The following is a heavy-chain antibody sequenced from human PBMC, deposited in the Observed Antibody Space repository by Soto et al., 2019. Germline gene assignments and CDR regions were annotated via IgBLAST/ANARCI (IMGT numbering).Heavy chain of an antibody. CDR3: ERRCGYSYGTPYYYYYYLDV. J-gene: IGHJ6*03. CDR2: IYYSGST. D-gene: IGHD5-18*01. CDR1: GGSISSYY. V-gene: IGHV4-59*01. Sequence: PSETLSLTCTVSGGSISSYYWSWIRQPPGKGLEWIGYIYYSGSTNYNPSLKSRVTISVDTSKNQFSLTLSSVTAADTAVYYCERRCGYSYGTPYYYYYYLDVWGKGTTVTVSS.